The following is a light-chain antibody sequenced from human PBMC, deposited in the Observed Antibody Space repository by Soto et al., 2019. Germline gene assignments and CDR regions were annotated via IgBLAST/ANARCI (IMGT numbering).Light chain of an antibody. Sequence: DIQMTQSPSTLSGYVGDRVTITCRASQTISSWLAWYQQKPWKAPKLLIYKASTLKSGVPSRFSGSGSGTEFTLTISSLQPDDFATYYCQHYDSYSEGFGQGTNVDIK. J-gene: IGKJ1*01. V-gene: IGKV1-5*03. CDR1: QTISSW. CDR3: QHYDSYSEG. CDR2: KAS.